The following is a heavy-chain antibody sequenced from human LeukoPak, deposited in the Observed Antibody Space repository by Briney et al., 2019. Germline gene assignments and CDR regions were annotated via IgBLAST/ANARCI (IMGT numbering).Heavy chain of an antibody. V-gene: IGHV3-9*01. J-gene: IGHJ6*02. Sequence: PGRSLRLSCAASGFTFDDYAMHWVRQAPGKGLEWVSGISWNSGSIGYADSVKGRFTISRDNAKNSLYLQMNSLRAEDTALYYCAKDMHSSSSGQGYYYYYGMDVWGQGTTVTVSS. D-gene: IGHD6-13*01. CDR1: GFTFDDYA. CDR3: AKDMHSSSSGQGYYYYYGMDV. CDR2: ISWNSGSI.